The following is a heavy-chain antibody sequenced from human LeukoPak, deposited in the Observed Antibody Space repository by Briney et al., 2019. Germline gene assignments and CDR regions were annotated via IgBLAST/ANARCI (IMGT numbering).Heavy chain of an antibody. CDR3: ARGAPGKENAFDI. J-gene: IGHJ3*02. D-gene: IGHD2-2*01. Sequence: LPATPSLTRPVSGGSISSYYWSWLRQPPGKGLEWIGYISYNRSNNYNPSLKSRVTISVDTSKNQISLNLSSVTAADTAVYDCARGAPGKENAFDIWGQGTMVTVSS. CDR1: GGSISSYY. CDR2: ISYNRSN. V-gene: IGHV4-59*01.